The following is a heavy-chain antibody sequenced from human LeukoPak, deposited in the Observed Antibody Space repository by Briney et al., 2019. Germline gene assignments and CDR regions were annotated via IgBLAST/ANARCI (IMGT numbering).Heavy chain of an antibody. CDR3: ARGSEWFGEFDFDY. D-gene: IGHD3-10*01. CDR2: IYYSGST. J-gene: IGHJ4*02. V-gene: IGHV4-38-2*02. CDR1: GYSISSGYY. Sequence: SETLSLTCTVSGYSISSGYYWGWIRQPPGKGLEWIGSIYYSGSTYYNPSLKSRVTISVDTSKNQFSLKLSSVTAADTAVYYCARGSEWFGEFDFDYWGQGTLVTVSS.